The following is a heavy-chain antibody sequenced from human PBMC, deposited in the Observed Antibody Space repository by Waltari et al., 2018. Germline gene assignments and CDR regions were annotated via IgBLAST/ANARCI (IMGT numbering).Heavy chain of an antibody. V-gene: IGHV4-34*01. Sequence: QVQLQQWGAGLLKPSETLSLTCAVYGGSFSGYYWSWIRQPPGKGLEWIGEINHSGSTNYNPALKSRVTISVDTSKNQFSLKLSSVTAADTAVYYCASFLSGSGSYYNGVKAGGSFDYWGQGTLVTVSS. J-gene: IGHJ4*02. CDR2: INHSGST. CDR1: GGSFSGYY. CDR3: ASFLSGSGSYYNGVKAGGSFDY. D-gene: IGHD3-10*01.